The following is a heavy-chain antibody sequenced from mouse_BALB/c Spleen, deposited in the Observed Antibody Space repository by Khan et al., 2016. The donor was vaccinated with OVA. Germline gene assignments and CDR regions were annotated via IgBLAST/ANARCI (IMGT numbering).Heavy chain of an antibody. V-gene: IGHV1-7*01. D-gene: IGHD1-1*02. J-gene: IGHJ3*01. Sequence: QVQLKESGAELAKPGASVKMSCKASGYTFTTYWMHWVKQRPGKGQEWIGYIDPSTGYTEYNQKFKDKATLTTDRSTSTAYMQLSYLTSEDSAVYDCARRGLSGIFAYWGQGTLVTVSA. CDR2: IDPSTGYT. CDR1: GYTFTTYW. CDR3: ARRGLSGIFAY.